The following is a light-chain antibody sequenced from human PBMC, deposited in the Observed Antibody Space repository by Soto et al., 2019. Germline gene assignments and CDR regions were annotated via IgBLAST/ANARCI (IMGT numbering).Light chain of an antibody. Sequence: DIQMTQSPSSLSASVGDRVTITCRASQSIRNYLNWYQQIPGKAPRLLIYAESSLQSGVPSRFSGSGSGTDFTLTISSLQPEDFATYYCQQSYIAPRTFGGGTKVEIK. CDR1: QSIRNY. CDR2: AES. J-gene: IGKJ4*01. V-gene: IGKV1-39*01. CDR3: QQSYIAPRT.